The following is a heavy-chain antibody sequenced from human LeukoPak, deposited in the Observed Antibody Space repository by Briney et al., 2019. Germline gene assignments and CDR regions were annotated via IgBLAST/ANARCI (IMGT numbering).Heavy chain of an antibody. CDR1: GGSFSGYY. J-gene: IGHJ5*02. D-gene: IGHD3-10*01. V-gene: IGHV4-34*01. CDR2: INHSGST. Sequence: PSETLSLTCAVYGGSFSGYYWSWIRQPPGKGLEWIGEINHSGSTNYNPSLKSRVTISVDTSKNQFSLKLSSVTAADTAVYYCARRLYNYYYGSGRPPRFDPWGQGTLVTVSS. CDR3: ARRLYNYYYGSGRPPRFDP.